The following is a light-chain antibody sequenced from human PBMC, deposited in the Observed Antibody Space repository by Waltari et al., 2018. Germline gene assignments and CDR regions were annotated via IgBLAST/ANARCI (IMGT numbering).Light chain of an antibody. CDR1: ASNIGGNI. J-gene: IGLJ3*02. CDR2: RID. V-gene: IGLV1-44*01. Sequence: QSVLTQPPSASGTPGQRVTISCSGSASNIGGNIVNWYQQLPGKAPKLLIYRIDRRPSGVPDLCSASTTGTSASLAISGLQSEDEADYFCASWDDSLNGHWVFGGGTKVTVL. CDR3: ASWDDSLNGHWV.